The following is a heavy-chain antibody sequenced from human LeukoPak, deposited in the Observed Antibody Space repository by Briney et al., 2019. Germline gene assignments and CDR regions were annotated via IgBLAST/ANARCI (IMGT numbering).Heavy chain of an antibody. V-gene: IGHV1-69*04. CDR2: IIPILGIA. CDR3: ASADYYDSSGYYS. CDR1: GGTFSSYA. J-gene: IGHJ4*02. D-gene: IGHD3-22*01. Sequence: SVKVSCKASGGTFSSYAISWVRQAPGQGLEWMGRIIPILGIANYAQKFQGRVTITADKSTSTAYMELSSLRSEDTAVYYCASADYYDSSGYYSWGQGTLVTVSS.